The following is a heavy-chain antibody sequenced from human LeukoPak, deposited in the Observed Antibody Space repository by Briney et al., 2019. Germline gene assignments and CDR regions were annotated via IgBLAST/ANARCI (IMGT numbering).Heavy chain of an antibody. CDR3: ARGPSSNWSGLDF. CDR1: GFSFSGHL. D-gene: IGHD6-13*01. V-gene: IGHV3-74*01. CDR2: ISPTGSTT. Sequence: GGSLRLFFSSSGFSFSGHLVHWARQPPGEGLGWVLRISPTGSTTSYADSVKGRFTVSRDNAKNTLYLQVNNLRAEDTAVYYCARGPSSNWSGLDFWGQGTLLTVSS. J-gene: IGHJ4*02.